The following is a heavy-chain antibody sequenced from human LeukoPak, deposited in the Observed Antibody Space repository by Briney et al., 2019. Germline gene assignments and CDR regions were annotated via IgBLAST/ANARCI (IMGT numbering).Heavy chain of an antibody. D-gene: IGHD3-16*01. J-gene: IGHJ6*03. CDR3: AKFEMITPNDYYYYYYMDV. CDR2: INPSGGST. V-gene: IGHV1-46*01. Sequence: ASVTVSCKASGYTFTSYYMHWVRQAPGQGLEWMGIINPSGGSTSYAQKFQGRVTMTRDMSTSTVYMELSSLRSEDTAVYYCAKFEMITPNDYYYYYYMDVWGKGTTVTVSS. CDR1: GYTFTSYY.